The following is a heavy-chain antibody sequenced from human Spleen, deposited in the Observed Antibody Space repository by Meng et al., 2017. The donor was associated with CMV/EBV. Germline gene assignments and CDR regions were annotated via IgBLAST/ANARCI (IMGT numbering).Heavy chain of an antibody. CDR2: INPSGGST. Sequence: QVQWVKSGAEGKKPGASVKVSCKASGYTFTSYYMHWVRQAPGQGLEWMGIINPSGGSTSYAQKFQGRVTMTRDTSTSTAYMELSRLRSDDTAVYYCARLGATKDYWGQGTLVTVSS. V-gene: IGHV1-46*01. CDR1: GYTFTSYY. CDR3: ARLGATKDY. J-gene: IGHJ4*02. D-gene: IGHD1-26*01.